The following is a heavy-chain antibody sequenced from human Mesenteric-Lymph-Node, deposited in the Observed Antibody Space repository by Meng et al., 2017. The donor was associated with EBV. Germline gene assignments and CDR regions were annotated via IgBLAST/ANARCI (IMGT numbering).Heavy chain of an antibody. CDR1: GVTFSNYA. V-gene: IGHV3-30-3*01. J-gene: IGHJ4*02. CDR2: ISYDGLNK. CDR3: ARDPNFNYDNNAFSYYFDY. D-gene: IGHD3-16*01. Sequence: QVQLVESGXGVVQPGRXLRLPCAASGVTFSNYAIHWVRQAPGKGLEWVAVISYDGLNKYYADSVKGRFTISRDNSKSTLYLQMNSLRPEDTSVYYCARDPNFNYDNNAFSYYFDYWGQGTLVTVSS.